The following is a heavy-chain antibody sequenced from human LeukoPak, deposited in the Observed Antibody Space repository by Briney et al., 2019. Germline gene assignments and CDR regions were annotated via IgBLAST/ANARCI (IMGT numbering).Heavy chain of an antibody. CDR1: GFTFSSYA. Sequence: PGGSLRLSCAASGFTFSSYAMHWVRQAPGKGLEWVAVISYDGSNKYYADSVKGRFTISRDNSKNTLYLQMNSLRAEDTAVYYCARDPEDIDYWGQGTLVTVSS. J-gene: IGHJ4*02. CDR3: ARDPEDIDY. D-gene: IGHD2-15*01. V-gene: IGHV3-30-3*01. CDR2: ISYDGSNK.